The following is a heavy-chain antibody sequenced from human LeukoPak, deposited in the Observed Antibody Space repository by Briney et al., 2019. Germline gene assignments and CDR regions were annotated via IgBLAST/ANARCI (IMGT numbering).Heavy chain of an antibody. D-gene: IGHD2-15*01. CDR3: ARDSDPPRYCSGGSCYSGAGVGY. CDR2: INPNSGGT. J-gene: IGHJ4*02. Sequence: ASVKVSCKASGYTFTGYYMHWVRQAPGQGLEWMGWINPNSGGTNYAQKFQGRVTMTRDTSISTAYMELSRLRSDDTAVYSCARDSDPPRYCSGGSCYSGAGVGYWGQGTLVTVSS. CDR1: GYTFTGYY. V-gene: IGHV1-2*02.